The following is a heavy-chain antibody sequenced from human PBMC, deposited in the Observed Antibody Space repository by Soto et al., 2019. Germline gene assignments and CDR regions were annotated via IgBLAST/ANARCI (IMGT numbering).Heavy chain of an antibody. D-gene: IGHD3-22*01. CDR1: GGSISSSSYY. Sequence: QLQLQESGPGLVKPSETLSLTCTVSGGSISSSSYYWGWIRQPPGKGLEWIGSIYYSGSTYYNPSLKSRVSLSVDTSKKQLSLKLSSVTAADTAVYYCATRASITMIVVVTDAFDIWGQGTMVTVSS. V-gene: IGHV4-39*01. J-gene: IGHJ3*02. CDR2: IYYSGST. CDR3: ATRASITMIVVVTDAFDI.